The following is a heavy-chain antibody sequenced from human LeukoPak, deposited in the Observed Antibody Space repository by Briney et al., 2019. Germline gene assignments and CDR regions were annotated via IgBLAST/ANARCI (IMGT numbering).Heavy chain of an antibody. J-gene: IGHJ6*03. Sequence: PGGSLRLSCAASGFTFSSYGMHWVRQAPGKGLEWVAFIRYDGSKKYYTDSVKGRFTISRDNSKNTLYLQMNSLRAEDTAVYYCAKDGGSSYYYYYYMDVWGKGTTVTISS. D-gene: IGHD1-26*01. CDR3: AKDGGSSYYYYYYMDV. CDR2: IRYDGSKK. V-gene: IGHV3-30*02. CDR1: GFTFSSYG.